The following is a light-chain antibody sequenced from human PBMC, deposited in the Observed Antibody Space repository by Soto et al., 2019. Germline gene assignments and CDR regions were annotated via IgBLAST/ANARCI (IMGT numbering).Light chain of an antibody. V-gene: IGKV3-20*01. CDR3: QQYDNWPPIT. CDR1: QSVSSSY. J-gene: IGKJ5*01. Sequence: EIVLTQSPGTLSLSPGERATLSCRASQSVSSSYLVWYQQKPGQAPRLLIYDAVNRVTGIPARFSGSGSGTEFTLTISSLQSEDFAVYYCQQYDNWPPITFGQGTRLEIK. CDR2: DAV.